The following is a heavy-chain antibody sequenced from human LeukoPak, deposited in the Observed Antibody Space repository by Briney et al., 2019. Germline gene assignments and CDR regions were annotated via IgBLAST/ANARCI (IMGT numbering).Heavy chain of an antibody. J-gene: IGHJ4*02. Sequence: GGSLRLSCAASGFTFSSYAVSWVRQAPGKGLEWVSAISGSGGSTYYADSVKGRFTISRDNSKNTLYLQMNSLRAEDTAVYYCAKDPIARIVGATLYYFDYWGQGTLVTVSS. V-gene: IGHV3-23*01. CDR2: ISGSGGST. CDR1: GFTFSSYA. D-gene: IGHD1-26*01. CDR3: AKDPIARIVGATLYYFDY.